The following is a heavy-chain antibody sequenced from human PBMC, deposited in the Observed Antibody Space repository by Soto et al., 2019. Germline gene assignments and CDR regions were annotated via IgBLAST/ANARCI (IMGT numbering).Heavy chain of an antibody. CDR2: INHSGST. Sequence: SEPLSLTCAVYGGSFSGYSWTWIRQPPGTGLEWIGEINHSGSTNYNPSLKSRVTISVDTSKNQFSLKLTSVTAADTAVYYCARDKITGLFDYWGQGTLVTVSS. D-gene: IGHD2-8*02. CDR3: ARDKITGLFDY. J-gene: IGHJ4*02. V-gene: IGHV4-34*01. CDR1: GGSFSGYS.